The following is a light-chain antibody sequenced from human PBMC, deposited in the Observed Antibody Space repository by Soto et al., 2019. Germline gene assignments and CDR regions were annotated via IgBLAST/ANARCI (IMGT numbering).Light chain of an antibody. Sequence: DIQMTQSPSSLSASVGDRVTITCRASQAIRNDLAWYQQKPGRAPKRLIYGSSSLQSGVPSRFSGSGSGTEFTLTISSLQPEDFAVYYCQQYSSLWTFGQGTKVDIK. J-gene: IGKJ1*01. V-gene: IGKV1-17*01. CDR1: QAIRND. CDR2: GSS. CDR3: QQYSSLWT.